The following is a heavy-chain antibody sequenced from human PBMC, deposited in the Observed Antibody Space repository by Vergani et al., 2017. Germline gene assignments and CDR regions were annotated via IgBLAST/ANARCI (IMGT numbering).Heavy chain of an antibody. V-gene: IGHV5-51*01. J-gene: IGHJ1*01. CDR3: ARQAYDFWSGSPLAQYFQH. Sequence: EVQLVQSGAEVKKPGESLKISCKGSGYSFTSYWIGWVRQMPGKGLEWMGIIYPGDSDTRYSPSFQGQVTISADKSISTAYLQWSSLKASDTAMYYYARQAYDFWSGSPLAQYFQHWGQGTLVTVSS. CDR1: GYSFTSYW. D-gene: IGHD3-3*01. CDR2: IYPGDSDT.